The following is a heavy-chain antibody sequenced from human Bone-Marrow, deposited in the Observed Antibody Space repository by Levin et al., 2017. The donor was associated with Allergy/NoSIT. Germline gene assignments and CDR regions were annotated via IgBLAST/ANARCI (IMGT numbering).Heavy chain of an antibody. V-gene: IGHV3-23*01. Sequence: GGSLRLSCAASGFTFSNYAMSWVRQAPGKGLEWVSGISGSGDSTYDGDSVKGRYTISRDNSKNTLYLQMNSLRAEDTAVYYCAKDRDFYGSGSLGNWGQGTLVTVSS. J-gene: IGHJ4*02. CDR3: AKDRDFYGSGSLGN. D-gene: IGHD3-10*01. CDR1: GFTFSNYA. CDR2: ISGSGDST.